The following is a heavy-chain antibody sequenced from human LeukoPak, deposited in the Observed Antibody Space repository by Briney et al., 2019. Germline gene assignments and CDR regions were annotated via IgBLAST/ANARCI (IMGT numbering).Heavy chain of an antibody. J-gene: IGHJ4*02. CDR3: ARSNYHGSRGIIDH. V-gene: IGHV4-39*01. CDR1: GGSISSSQYY. Sequence: PSETLSLTCTVSGGSISSSQYYWGWIRQPPGKGLEWIGSVYYSGGTYYNPSLKSRVTISVDTSKNQFSLKLSSVTAAHTAVYYYARSNYHGSRGIIDHWGQGALVTVSS. CDR2: VYYSGGT. D-gene: IGHD3-22*01.